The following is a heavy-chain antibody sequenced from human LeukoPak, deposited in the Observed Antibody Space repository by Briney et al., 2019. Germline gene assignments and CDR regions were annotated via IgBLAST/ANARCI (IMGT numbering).Heavy chain of an antibody. V-gene: IGHV3-23*01. CDR1: GFTFSSHA. J-gene: IGHJ4*02. CDR3: AEDSIRDFDCPKCYFDY. CDR2: ISGSGGST. D-gene: IGHD3-9*01. Sequence: PGWSLRLSCAASGFTFSSHAMSWFRQAPGKGLELLSAISGSGGSTYYADSVKGRFTISRDNSKNTLYLQMNSLRAEDTAVYFRAEDSIRDFDCPKCYFDYWGQGTLVTVSS.